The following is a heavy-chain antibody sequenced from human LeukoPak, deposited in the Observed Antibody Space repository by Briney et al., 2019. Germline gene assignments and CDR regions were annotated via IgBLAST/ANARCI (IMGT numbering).Heavy chain of an antibody. V-gene: IGHV4-39*01. Sequence: PSQTLSLTCIVSGGSINSGDYYWGWIRQSPGKGLEWIGSIHYVGSTYYNPSLKSRVTISVDTSKNQFSLNLSSVTAADTAVYYCARQNNFDFWSGFFDYWGLGALVTVSS. CDR1: GGSINSGDYY. D-gene: IGHD3-3*01. CDR2: IHYVGST. J-gene: IGHJ4*02. CDR3: ARQNNFDFWSGFFDY.